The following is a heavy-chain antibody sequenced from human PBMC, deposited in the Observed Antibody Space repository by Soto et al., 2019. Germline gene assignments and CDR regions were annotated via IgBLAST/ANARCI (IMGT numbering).Heavy chain of an antibody. CDR3: ARLGTTVTYFDY. V-gene: IGHV4-59*08. D-gene: IGHD4-17*01. Sequence: PSETLSLTCTVSGGSISSYYWSWIRQPPGKGLEWIGYIYYSGSTNYNPSLKSRVTISVDTSKNQFSLKLSSVTAADTAVYYCARLGTTVTYFDYWGQGALVTVSS. CDR1: GGSISSYY. J-gene: IGHJ4*02. CDR2: IYYSGST.